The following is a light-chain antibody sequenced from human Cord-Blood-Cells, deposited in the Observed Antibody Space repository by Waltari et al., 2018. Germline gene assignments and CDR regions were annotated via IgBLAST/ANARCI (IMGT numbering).Light chain of an antibody. J-gene: IGKJ2*03. CDR1: QSISSY. V-gene: IGKV1-39*01. Sequence: IQMPQWPDCRSASVGHRVTITCRASQSISSYLNWYQQKPGKAPKLLIYAASSLQSGVPSRFSGSGSGTDFTLTISSLQPEDFAKYYCQQSYSTPPYSFGQGTKLEI. CDR3: QQSYSTPPYS. CDR2: AAS.